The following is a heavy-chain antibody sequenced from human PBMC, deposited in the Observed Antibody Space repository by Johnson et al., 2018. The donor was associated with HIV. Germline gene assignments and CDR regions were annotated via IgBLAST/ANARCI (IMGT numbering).Heavy chain of an antibody. V-gene: IGHV3-66*01. J-gene: IGHJ3*02. CDR2: IYSGGST. CDR3: ARDASYYGSANDAFDI. D-gene: IGHD3-10*01. CDR1: GFTFTYYA. Sequence: VQLVESGGGLVQPGGSLRLSCAASGFTFTYYAMSWVRQAPGKGLEWVSVIYSGGSTYYADSVKGRFTISRDNSKNTLYLQMNSLRAEDKAVYYCARDASYYGSANDAFDIWGQGTMVTVSS.